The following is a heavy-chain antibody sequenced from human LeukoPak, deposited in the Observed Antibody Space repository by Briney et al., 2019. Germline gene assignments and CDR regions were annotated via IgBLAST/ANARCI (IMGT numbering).Heavy chain of an antibody. J-gene: IGHJ4*02. CDR3: ARLRLDWGYYFDY. D-gene: IGHD3/OR15-3a*01. Sequence: SETLSLTCTVSGYSISSGYYWSWIRQPAGKGLEWIGRIFISGSTNYNPSLKRRVTMSIDTSKNQFSLKLSSVTAADTAMYYCARLRLDWGYYFDYWGQGTLVTVSS. CDR2: IFISGST. V-gene: IGHV4-4*07. CDR1: GYSISSGYY.